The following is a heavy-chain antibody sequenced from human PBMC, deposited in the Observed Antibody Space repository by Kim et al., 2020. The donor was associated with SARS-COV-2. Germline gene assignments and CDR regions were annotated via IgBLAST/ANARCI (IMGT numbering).Heavy chain of an antibody. D-gene: IGHD3-22*01. Sequence: ADSVKGRFTISRDNSQNTLYLQMNSLRAEDTAVYYCAGYYYDSSGYSDYWGQGTLVTVSS. CDR3: AGYYYDSSGYSDY. J-gene: IGHJ4*02. V-gene: IGHV3-30*01.